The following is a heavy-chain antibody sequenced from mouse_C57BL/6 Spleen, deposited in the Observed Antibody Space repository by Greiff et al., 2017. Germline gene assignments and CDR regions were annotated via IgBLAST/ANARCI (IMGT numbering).Heavy chain of an antibody. Sequence: QVQLQQSGPGLVAPSQSLSITCTVSGFSLTSYGVDWVRQPPGKGLEWLGVIWGGGSTNYNSALMSRLIISKDNSKSQVFLKMNSLKTDDTAMYYCAKTDSSGHCAMDDWGQGTSVTVSS. CDR2: IWGGGST. D-gene: IGHD3-2*02. CDR1: GFSLTSYG. J-gene: IGHJ4*01. V-gene: IGHV2-9*01. CDR3: AKTDSSGHCAMDD.